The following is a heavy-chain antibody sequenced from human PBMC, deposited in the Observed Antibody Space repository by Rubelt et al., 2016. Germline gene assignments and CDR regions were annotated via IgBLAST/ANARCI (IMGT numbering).Heavy chain of an antibody. J-gene: IGHJ4*02. V-gene: IGHV4-34*01. Sequence: QVQLQQWGAGLLKPSETLSLTCAVYGGSSSAYYWCWIRQTPGKGLEWIGEINHSGSANYSPSLKSRVTMTIDTSKNQFSLRLSSVTAADTAVYYCARGYGSGSYFGYWGQGTLVTVSS. D-gene: IGHD3-10*01. CDR2: INHSGSA. CDR1: GGSSSAYY. CDR3: ARGYGSGSYFGY.